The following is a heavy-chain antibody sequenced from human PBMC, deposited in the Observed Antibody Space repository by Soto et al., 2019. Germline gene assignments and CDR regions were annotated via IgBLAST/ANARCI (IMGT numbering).Heavy chain of an antibody. J-gene: IGHJ4*02. Sequence: DVQLLESGGGLAQPGGSLRLSCAASGFTFSTYAMTWVRQAPGKGLQWVSAISASGGTTYYADSVKGRFTISRDNDNNILYLQMNSLRAEDTAVYYCAKMVLAQWWDPDYWGQGALVTVAS. CDR1: GFTFSTYA. D-gene: IGHD2-15*01. CDR2: ISASGGTT. CDR3: AKMVLAQWWDPDY. V-gene: IGHV3-23*01.